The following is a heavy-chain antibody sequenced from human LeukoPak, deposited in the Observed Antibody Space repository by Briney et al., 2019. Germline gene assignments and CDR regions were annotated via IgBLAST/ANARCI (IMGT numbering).Heavy chain of an antibody. D-gene: IGHD3-22*01. V-gene: IGHV3-23*01. Sequence: GGSLRLSCAASGFTFSSYAMSWVRQAPGKGLEWVSAISGSGGSTYYADSVKGRFTISRDNSKNTLYQQMNSLRAEDTAVYYCAKDRIAYYYDSSGSTEDYWGQGTLVTVSS. CDR3: AKDRIAYYYDSSGSTEDY. CDR2: ISGSGGST. CDR1: GFTFSSYA. J-gene: IGHJ4*02.